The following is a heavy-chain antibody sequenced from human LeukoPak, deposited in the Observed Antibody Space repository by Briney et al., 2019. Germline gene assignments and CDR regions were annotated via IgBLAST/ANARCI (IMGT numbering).Heavy chain of an antibody. V-gene: IGHV1-2*02. J-gene: IGHJ3*02. D-gene: IGHD3-22*01. CDR1: GYTFTSYA. Sequence: ASVKVSCKASGYTFTSYAMNWVRQAPGQGLEWMGWINPNSGGTNYAQKFQGRVTMTRDTSISTAYMELSRLRSDDTAVYYCARDRFYDSSGYYRGDAFDIWGQGTMVTVSS. CDR2: INPNSGGT. CDR3: ARDRFYDSSGYYRGDAFDI.